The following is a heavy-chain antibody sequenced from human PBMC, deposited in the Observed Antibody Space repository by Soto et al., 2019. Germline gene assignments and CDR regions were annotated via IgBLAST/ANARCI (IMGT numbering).Heavy chain of an antibody. D-gene: IGHD3-10*01. J-gene: IGHJ3*02. V-gene: IGHV4-59*01. Sequence: QVQLQESGPGLVKPSETLSLTCTVSGGSISSYYCGWIRQPPGKGLEWIGYIYYSGSTNYNPSLKRRVTISVDTSKNQFSLKLSSVTAADTAVYYCARVWGGAFDIWGQGTMVTVSS. CDR3: ARVWGGAFDI. CDR2: IYYSGST. CDR1: GGSISSYY.